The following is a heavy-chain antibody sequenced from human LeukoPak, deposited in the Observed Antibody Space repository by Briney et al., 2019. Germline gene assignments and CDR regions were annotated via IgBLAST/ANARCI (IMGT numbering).Heavy chain of an antibody. J-gene: IGHJ4*02. CDR2: INHSGST. CDR3: ARGQYRLSYFDY. D-gene: IGHD2-2*02. Sequence: SETLSLTCAVYGGSFSGYYWSWIRQPPGKGLEWIGEINHSGSTNYNPSLKSRVTISVDTSKNRFSLKLSSVTAADTAVYYCARGQYRLSYFDYWGQGTLVTVSS. V-gene: IGHV4-34*01. CDR1: GGSFSGYY.